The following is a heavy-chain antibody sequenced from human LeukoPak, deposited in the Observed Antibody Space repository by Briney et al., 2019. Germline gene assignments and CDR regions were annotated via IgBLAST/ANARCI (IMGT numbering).Heavy chain of an antibody. Sequence: ASVKVSCKASGYSFTNYDINWVRQATGHGLEWMGWMNPNSGTVGYAQKFQGRVTMIRNASISAAYMVLSSLTSEVAAVYYCTRGASDYWGENYFDYWGQGSLVTVSS. D-gene: IGHD7-27*01. CDR3: TRGASDYWGENYFDY. CDR2: MNPNSGTV. CDR1: GYSFTNYD. V-gene: IGHV1-8*01. J-gene: IGHJ4*02.